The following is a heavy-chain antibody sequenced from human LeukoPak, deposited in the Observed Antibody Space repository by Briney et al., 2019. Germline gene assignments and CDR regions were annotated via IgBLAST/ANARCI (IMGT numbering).Heavy chain of an antibody. CDR1: GFTFSSYT. D-gene: IGHD6-13*01. Sequence: GGSLRLSCAASGFTFSSYTMKWVRQAPGNGLEWVSSISSSSSYIYYADSMKGRFTISRDNAKNSLYLQMNSLRAEDTAVYYCAREFLEQQPNRGFDPWGQGTLVTVSS. CDR2: ISSSSSYI. J-gene: IGHJ5*02. CDR3: AREFLEQQPNRGFDP. V-gene: IGHV3-21*01.